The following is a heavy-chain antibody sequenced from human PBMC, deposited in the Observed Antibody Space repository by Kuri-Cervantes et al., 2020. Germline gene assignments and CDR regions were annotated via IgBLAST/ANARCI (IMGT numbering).Heavy chain of an antibody. V-gene: IGHV3-33*08. CDR3: ARGIDYLDY. Sequence: GGSLRLSCAASGFTFSSYWMSWVRQAPGKGLEWVAIIWSGGKNEYYADSVKGRFTLSRDNSKNTGSLQMSSLRTEDTAVYFCARGIDYLDYWGQGTAVTVSS. CDR2: IWSGGKNE. CDR1: GFTFSSYW. J-gene: IGHJ4*02.